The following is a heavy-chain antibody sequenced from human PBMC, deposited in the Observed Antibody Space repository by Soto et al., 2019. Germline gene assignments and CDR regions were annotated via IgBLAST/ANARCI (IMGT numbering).Heavy chain of an antibody. CDR3: ARGGVKRRVEYGMDV. CDR1: GFTFSEYY. V-gene: IGHV3-11*05. D-gene: IGHD1-1*01. Sequence: QVQLVESGGGLVRPGGSLRLSCAASGFTFSEYYMNWIRQAPGKGLEWVSYIDSTSSYTYYGDSVKGRFTISRDNAKNSLYLQMNTLRAEDTAVYYCARGGVKRRVEYGMDVWGQGTTVTVSS. J-gene: IGHJ6*02. CDR2: IDSTSSYT.